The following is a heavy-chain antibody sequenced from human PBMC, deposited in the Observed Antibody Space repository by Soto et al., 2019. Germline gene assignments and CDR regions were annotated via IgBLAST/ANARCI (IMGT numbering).Heavy chain of an antibody. Sequence: QVQLQESGPGLVKPSQTLSLTCTVSGGSISSGDYYWSWIRQPPGKGLECIGYIYYSGSTYYNPSLKSRVTISVDTSKNQFSLKLSSVTAADTAVYYCARASITMVRGVVLPYYFDYWGQGTLVTVSS. CDR2: IYYSGST. D-gene: IGHD3-10*01. CDR1: GGSISSGDYY. CDR3: ARASITMVRGVVLPYYFDY. V-gene: IGHV4-30-4*01. J-gene: IGHJ4*02.